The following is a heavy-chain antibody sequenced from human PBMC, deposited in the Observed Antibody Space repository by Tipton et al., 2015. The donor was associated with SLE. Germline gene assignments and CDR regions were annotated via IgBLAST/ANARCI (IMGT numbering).Heavy chain of an antibody. CDR1: GGSISSYY. D-gene: IGHD4-23*01. V-gene: IGHV4-59*12. J-gene: IGHJ2*01. CDR2: IYYSGST. Sequence: TLSLTCTVSGGSISSYYWSWIRQPPGKGLEWIGYIYYSGSTNYNPSLKSRVTISVDTSKNQFSLKLSSVTAADTAVYYCARDDREGGNPSDWYFDLWGRGTLVTVSS. CDR3: ARDDREGGNPSDWYFDL.